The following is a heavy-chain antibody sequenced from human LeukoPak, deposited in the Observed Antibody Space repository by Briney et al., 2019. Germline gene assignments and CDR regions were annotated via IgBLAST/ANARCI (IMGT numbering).Heavy chain of an antibody. V-gene: IGHV3-23*01. Sequence: GGSLRLSCAASGFTFSSYGMSWVRQAPGKGLEWVAAIRRSGGNTYYADPVKGRFTISRDNSKNTLYLQMNSLRAEDTAVYYCARGPSGYHNTGGEGTLVTVSS. CDR1: GFTFSSYG. J-gene: IGHJ4*02. CDR3: ARGPSGYHNT. D-gene: IGHD5-12*01. CDR2: IRRSGGNT.